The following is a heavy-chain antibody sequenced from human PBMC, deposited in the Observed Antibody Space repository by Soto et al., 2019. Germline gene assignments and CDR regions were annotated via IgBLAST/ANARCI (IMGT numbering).Heavy chain of an antibody. CDR3: ARCIVVVTALDY. D-gene: IGHD2-21*02. V-gene: IGHV1-3*05. CDR1: GYTFTSYA. CDR2: INDGNGNT. Sequence: QVQLVQSGAEEKKPGASVKVSCKASGYTFTSYAMHWVRQAPGQRLEWMGWINDGNGNTKYSQKFQGRVTITRDTSASTAYMELSSLRSEDTAVYYCARCIVVVTALDYWGQGTLVTVSS. J-gene: IGHJ4*02.